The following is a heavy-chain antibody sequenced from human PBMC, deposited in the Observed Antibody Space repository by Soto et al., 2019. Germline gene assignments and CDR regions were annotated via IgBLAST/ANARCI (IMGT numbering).Heavy chain of an antibody. Sequence: SETLSLTCTVSGGSISSYYWSWIRQPPGKGLEWIGYIYYSGSTNYNPSLKSRVTISVDTSKNQFSLKLSSVTAADTAEYYCARHRYCSSTSCYWVCGHWGQGTPVTVSS. V-gene: IGHV4-59*08. CDR2: IYYSGST. J-gene: IGHJ4*02. CDR3: ARHRYCSSTSCYWVCGH. CDR1: GGSISSYY. D-gene: IGHD2-2*01.